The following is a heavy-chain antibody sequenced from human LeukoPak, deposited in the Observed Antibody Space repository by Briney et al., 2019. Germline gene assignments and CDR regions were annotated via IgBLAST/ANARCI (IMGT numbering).Heavy chain of an antibody. D-gene: IGHD2-15*01. CDR1: GFSFSTGGVG. V-gene: IGHV2-5*01. J-gene: IGHJ3*02. CDR2: IYENDEK. Sequence: SGPTLVNPPQTLTLTCTFSGFSFSTGGVGVAWIRQPPGGALEWLGVIYENDEKLYSSSLQNRLSITKDTSKNQLVLTMANMDPVDTATYYCAHRHRGVASDIWGQGTMVTVSS. CDR3: AHRHRGVASDI.